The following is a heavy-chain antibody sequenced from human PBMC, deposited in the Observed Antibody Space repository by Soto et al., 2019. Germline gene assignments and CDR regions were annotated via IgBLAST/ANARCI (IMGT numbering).Heavy chain of an antibody. J-gene: IGHJ4*02. V-gene: IGHV4-4*07. CDR3: AREGFYCAYNFAHGIQLWSFDF. D-gene: IGHD5-18*01. Sequence: SETLSLTCTVSGGSINTFYWSWVRQPAGKGLEWIGRIFSSGSTSFNPSLESRVAMSVDTSKNHFSLNLSSVTAADMAVYYCAREGFYCAYNFAHGIQLWSFDFWGQGALVTVSS. CDR2: IFSSGST. CDR1: GGSINTFY.